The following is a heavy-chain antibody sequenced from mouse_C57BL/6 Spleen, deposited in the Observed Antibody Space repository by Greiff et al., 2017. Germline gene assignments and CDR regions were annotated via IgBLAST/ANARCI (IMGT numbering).Heavy chain of an antibody. Sequence: PGQGLEWIGEIDPSDSYTNYNQKFKGKATLTVDTSSSTAYMQLSSLTSEDSAVYYCARGGITTVVATDYWGQGTTLTVSS. D-gene: IGHD1-1*01. CDR2: IDPSDSYT. CDR3: ARGGITTVVATDY. J-gene: IGHJ2*01. V-gene: IGHV1-50*01.